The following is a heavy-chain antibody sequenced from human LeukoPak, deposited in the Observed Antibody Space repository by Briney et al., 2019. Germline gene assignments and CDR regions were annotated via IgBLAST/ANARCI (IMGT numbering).Heavy chain of an antibody. CDR3: TREGIHDYGDYLTDY. J-gene: IGHJ4*02. CDR2: IRSKAYGGTT. CDR1: GFTFGDYA. D-gene: IGHD4-17*01. Sequence: GGSLRLSCTASGFTFGDYAMSWFRQAPGKGLEWVGFIRSKAYGGTTEYAASVKGRFTISRDDSKSIAYLQMNSLKTEDTAVYYCTREGIHDYGDYLTDYWGQGTLVTVSS. V-gene: IGHV3-49*03.